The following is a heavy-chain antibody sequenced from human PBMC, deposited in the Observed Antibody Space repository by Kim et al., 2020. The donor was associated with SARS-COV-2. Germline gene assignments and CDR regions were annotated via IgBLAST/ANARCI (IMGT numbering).Heavy chain of an antibody. J-gene: IGHJ4*02. Sequence: GGSLRLSCAASGFTFSSYSMNWVRQAPGKGLEWVSSISSSSSYIYYADSVKGRFTISRDNAKNSLYLQMNSLRAEDTAVYYCAKLYSITQKPAPVDYWGQGTLVTVSS. CDR2: ISSSSSYI. V-gene: IGHV3-21*01. CDR3: AKLYSITQKPAPVDY. CDR1: GFTFSSYS. D-gene: IGHD4-4*01.